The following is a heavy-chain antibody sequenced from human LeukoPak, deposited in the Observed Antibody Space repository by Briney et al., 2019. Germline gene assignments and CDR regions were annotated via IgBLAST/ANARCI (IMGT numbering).Heavy chain of an antibody. V-gene: IGHV3-23*01. CDR2: ISGSGGST. D-gene: IGHD3-3*01. Sequence: GGSLRLSCAASGFTFSSYAMSWVRQAPGKGLEWVSAISGSGGSTYYADSVKGRFTISRDNSKNTLYLQMNSLSAEDTAVYYCAKRPGDYDFWSGFDYWGQGTLVTVSS. CDR1: GFTFSSYA. J-gene: IGHJ4*02. CDR3: AKRPGDYDFWSGFDY.